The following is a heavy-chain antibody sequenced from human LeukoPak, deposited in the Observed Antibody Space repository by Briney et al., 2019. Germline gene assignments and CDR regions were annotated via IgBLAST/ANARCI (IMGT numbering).Heavy chain of an antibody. Sequence: ASVKVSCKASGYTFTSYGISWVRQAPGQGLEWMGWISAYNGNTNYAQKLQGRVTMTTDTSTSTAYMELRSLRSDDTAVYYCAREDAYYYDSSGEGWFDPWGQGTLVTVSS. D-gene: IGHD3-22*01. CDR3: AREDAYYYDSSGEGWFDP. J-gene: IGHJ5*02. CDR1: GYTFTSYG. V-gene: IGHV1-18*01. CDR2: ISAYNGNT.